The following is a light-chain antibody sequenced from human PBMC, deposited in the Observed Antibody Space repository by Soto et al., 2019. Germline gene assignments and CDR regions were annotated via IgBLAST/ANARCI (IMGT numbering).Light chain of an antibody. Sequence: EFVLTQSPGTLSLSPGERVTLSCRASQTLTNTFLAWYQQRPGQSPRLLIYGASTRASGIPDRFSGSFSGTDFTLSISRLEPEDFAVYYCQHYDGSQYIFGQGTKGDIK. CDR3: QHYDGSQYI. CDR1: QTLTNTF. V-gene: IGKV3-20*01. J-gene: IGKJ2*01. CDR2: GAS.